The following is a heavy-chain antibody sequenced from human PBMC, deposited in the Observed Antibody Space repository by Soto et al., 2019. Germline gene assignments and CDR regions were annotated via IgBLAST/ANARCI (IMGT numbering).Heavy chain of an antibody. Sequence: GGSLRLSCAASGFTFSNYVMSWVRQAPGKGLEWVSSFTYDETNTYYADSAKGRFTISRDNSKNTLYLQLSSLRADDTAVYYCARDPYSGFIFDAWGQGTLVTVSS. V-gene: IGHV3-30*03. J-gene: IGHJ4*02. CDR2: FTYDETNT. D-gene: IGHD5-12*01. CDR3: ARDPYSGFIFDA. CDR1: GFTFSNYV.